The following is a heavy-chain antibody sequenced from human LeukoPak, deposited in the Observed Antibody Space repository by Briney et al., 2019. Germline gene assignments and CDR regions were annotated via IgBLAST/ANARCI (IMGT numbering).Heavy chain of an antibody. V-gene: IGHV3-53*05. CDR2: IYSDGST. CDR1: GFSVSSNY. D-gene: IGHD4-23*01. Sequence: GGSLRLSCAASGFSVSSNYVTWVRQPPGKGLEWVLVIYSDGSTYYADSVKGRFTISRDNSKNTLYLQMNSLRVEDTAVYYCTDAVAGWGQGTLVTVSS. J-gene: IGHJ4*02. CDR3: TDAVAG.